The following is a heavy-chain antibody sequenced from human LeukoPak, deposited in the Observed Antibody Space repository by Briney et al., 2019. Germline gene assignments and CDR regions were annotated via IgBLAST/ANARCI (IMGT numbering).Heavy chain of an antibody. CDR3: AKDIAPAVFYYMDV. CDR2: ISWNSGTI. CDR1: GFRFDGYA. J-gene: IGHJ6*03. Sequence: GGSLRLSCAASGFRFDGYAMHWVRQAPGKGLEWVSGISWNSGTIAYADSVKGRFAISRDDAKNSLYLQMNSLRAEDTALYYCAKDIAPAVFYYMDVWGKGTTVIVSS. V-gene: IGHV3-9*01.